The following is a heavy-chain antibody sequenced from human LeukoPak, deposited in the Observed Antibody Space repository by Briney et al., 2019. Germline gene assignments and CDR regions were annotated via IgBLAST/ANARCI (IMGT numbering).Heavy chain of an antibody. V-gene: IGHV3-66*01. D-gene: IGHD2-15*01. Sequence: PGGSLRLSCAASGFTVSSNYMSWVRQAPGKGLEWVSVIYSGGGTYYAASVKGRFTISRDNSKNTVYLQMNSLRAEDTAVYYCARASFWFDYSGYYFDYWGEGTLVTVSS. CDR3: ARASFWFDYSGYYFDY. CDR2: IYSGGGT. J-gene: IGHJ4*02. CDR1: GFTVSSNY.